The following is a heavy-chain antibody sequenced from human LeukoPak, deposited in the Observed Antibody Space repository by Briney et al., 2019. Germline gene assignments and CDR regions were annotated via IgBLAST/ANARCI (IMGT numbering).Heavy chain of an antibody. CDR1: GFTFSSYS. Sequence: GGSLRLSCAASGFTFSSYSMNWVRQAPGKGLEWVSSISSSSSYIYYADSVKGRFTISRDNAKNSLYLQMNSLRAEDTAVYYCAKGGSRLLSHIWGQGTMVTVSS. J-gene: IGHJ3*02. CDR2: ISSSSSYI. D-gene: IGHD2/OR15-2a*01. CDR3: AKGGSRLLSHI. V-gene: IGHV3-21*01.